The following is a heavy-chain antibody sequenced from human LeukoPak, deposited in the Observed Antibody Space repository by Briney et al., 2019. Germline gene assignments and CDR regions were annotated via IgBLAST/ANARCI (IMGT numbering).Heavy chain of an antibody. CDR1: GGSFSGYY. CDR3: ARVGPLLRFLEWLSSYYFGY. V-gene: IGHV4-34*01. Sequence: PSETLSLTCAVYGGSFSGYYWSWIRQPPGKGLEWIGEINHSGSTNYNPSLKSRVTISVDTSKNQFSLKLSSVTAADTAVYYCARVGPLLRFLEWLSSYYFGYWGQGTLVTVSS. D-gene: IGHD3-3*01. CDR2: INHSGST. J-gene: IGHJ4*02.